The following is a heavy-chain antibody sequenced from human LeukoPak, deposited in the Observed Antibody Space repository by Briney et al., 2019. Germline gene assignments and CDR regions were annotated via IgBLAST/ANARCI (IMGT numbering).Heavy chain of an antibody. V-gene: IGHV1-18*01. Sequence: ASVKVSCKASGYTFTSYGISWVRQASGQGLEWMGWISAYNGNTNYAQKLQGRVTMTTDTSTSTAYMELRSLRSDDTAVYYCARDSGDIVVVVAATRSDHFDYWGQGTLVTVSS. D-gene: IGHD2-15*01. CDR1: GYTFTSYG. CDR2: ISAYNGNT. CDR3: ARDSGDIVVVVAATRSDHFDY. J-gene: IGHJ4*02.